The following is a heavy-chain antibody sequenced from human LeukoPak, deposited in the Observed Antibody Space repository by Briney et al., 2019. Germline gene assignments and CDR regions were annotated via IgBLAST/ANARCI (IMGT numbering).Heavy chain of an antibody. D-gene: IGHD6-6*01. CDR3: ANLYSSSFVFN. CDR1: GFTVSSNY. CDR2: IYSGGST. Sequence: PGGSLRLSCAASGFTVSSNYMSWVRQAPGKGLEWVSAIYSGGSTYYADSVKGRFTISRDNSKNTLYLQMNSLRAEDTAVYYCANLYSSSFVFNWGQGTLVTVSS. J-gene: IGHJ4*02. V-gene: IGHV3-53*05.